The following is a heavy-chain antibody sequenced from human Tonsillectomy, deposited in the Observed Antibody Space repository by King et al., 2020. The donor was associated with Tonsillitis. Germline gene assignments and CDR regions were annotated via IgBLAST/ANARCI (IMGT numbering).Heavy chain of an antibody. V-gene: IGHV4-59*01. CDR1: GGSISSYY. J-gene: IGHJ6*02. CDR2: IFYSGST. CDR3: ARAVARGWDYSYGMDV. D-gene: IGHD5-12*01. Sequence: VQLQESGPGLVKPSETLSLTCTVSGGSISSYYWSWIRQPPGKGLEWIGYIFYSGSTNYTPSLKSRVTISVDTSKTQFSLRLSSVTAADTAVYYCARAVARGWDYSYGMDVWGQGTTVTVSS.